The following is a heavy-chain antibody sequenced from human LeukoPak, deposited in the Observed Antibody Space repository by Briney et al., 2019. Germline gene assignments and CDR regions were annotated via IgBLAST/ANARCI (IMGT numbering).Heavy chain of an antibody. CDR3: ARDFYPDY. CDR1: GFTFSSYE. V-gene: IGHV3-48*03. D-gene: IGHD3-3*01. Sequence: PGGSLRLSCAASGFTFSSYEMNWDRQVPGKGREWVSYISSSGSTIYYADSVKGRFTISRDDAKNPLYLQMNSLRAEDTAVYYCARDFYPDYWGQGTLVTVSS. CDR2: ISSSGSTI. J-gene: IGHJ4*02.